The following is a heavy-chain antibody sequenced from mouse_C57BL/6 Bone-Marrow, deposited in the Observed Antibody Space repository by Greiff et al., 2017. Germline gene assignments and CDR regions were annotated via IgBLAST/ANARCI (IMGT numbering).Heavy chain of an antibody. D-gene: IGHD2-4*01. V-gene: IGHV1-55*01. CDR2: IYPGSGST. CDR3: ARDDYDGGYFDY. CDR1: GYTFTSYG. Sequence: QVQLQQSGAELVRPGSSVKMSCKTSGYTFTSYGINWVKQRPGQGLEWIGDIYPGSGSTNYNEKFKSKATLTVDTSSSTAYMQLSSLTSEDSAVYYCARDDYDGGYFDYWGQGTTLTVSS. J-gene: IGHJ2*01.